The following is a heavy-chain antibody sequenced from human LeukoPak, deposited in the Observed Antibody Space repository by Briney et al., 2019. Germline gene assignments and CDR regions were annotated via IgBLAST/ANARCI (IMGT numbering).Heavy chain of an antibody. CDR1: GFTFSSYW. J-gene: IGHJ4*02. CDR3: ARGRQCDY. CDR2: LKEDGSRQ. D-gene: IGHD4-11*01. V-gene: IGHV3-7*03. Sequence: GGSLRLSCAASGFTFSSYWMSWVRQAPGKGLEWVASLKEDGSRQYYVDSVRGRFTISRDNAKNSLYLQMSSLRVEDTAVYYCARGRQCDYWGQGTLVTVSS.